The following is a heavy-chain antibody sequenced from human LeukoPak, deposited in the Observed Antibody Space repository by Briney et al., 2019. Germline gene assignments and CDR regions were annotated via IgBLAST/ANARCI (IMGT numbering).Heavy chain of an antibody. V-gene: IGHV4-59*01. CDR3: AREGTSGTHLNWFDP. CDR1: GGSINTLY. J-gene: IGHJ5*02. D-gene: IGHD1-1*01. Sequence: KPSETLSLTCTVSGGSINTLYWSWIRQSPGKGLEWIGYIFYSGSTNYNPSLKSRVTISVDTSKNQFSLKLSSVTAADTAVYYCAREGTSGTHLNWFDPWGQGTLVTVSS. CDR2: IFYSGST.